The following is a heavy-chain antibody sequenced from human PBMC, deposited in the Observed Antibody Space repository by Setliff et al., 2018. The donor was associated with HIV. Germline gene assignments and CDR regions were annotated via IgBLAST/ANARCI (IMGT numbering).Heavy chain of an antibody. D-gene: IGHD2-15*01. CDR1: GGSISSSNYY. V-gene: IGHV4-39*07. CDR2: FYYSGST. CDR3: AREPRVRGTLDF. Sequence: SETLSLTCAVSGGSISSSNYYWVWIRQPPGRELEWIGSFYYSGSTYYNPSLKSRVTISLDTSKNQFSLKVDSVTAADTAVYYCAREPRVRGTLDFWGQGTLVTVSS. J-gene: IGHJ4*02.